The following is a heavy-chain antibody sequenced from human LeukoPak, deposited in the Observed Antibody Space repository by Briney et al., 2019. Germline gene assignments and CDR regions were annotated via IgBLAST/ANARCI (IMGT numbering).Heavy chain of an antibody. CDR2: IHYSGKV. J-gene: IGHJ4*02. CDR3: ARQTGDQSSAWYFDA. V-gene: IGHV4-39*01. CDR1: GGSLRSSGHW. Sequence: SETLSLTCTVSGGSLRSSGHWWVWIRQPPGKGLEWIGSIHYSGKVYYNPSLKSRVTTSVDTSTDQFSLRLSSATAADTAIYYCARQTGDQSSAWYFDAWGQGTLVTVSS. D-gene: IGHD6-19*01.